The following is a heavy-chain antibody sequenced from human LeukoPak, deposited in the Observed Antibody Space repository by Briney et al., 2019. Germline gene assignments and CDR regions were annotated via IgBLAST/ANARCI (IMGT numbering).Heavy chain of an antibody. J-gene: IGHJ6*03. CDR2: IIPIFGTA. CDR3: ARVDVTIFGGYMDV. Sequence: SVKVSCKASGGTFSSYAISWVRQSPGQGLEWMGGIIPIFGTANYAQKFQGRVTITTDESTSTAYMELSSLRSEDTAVYYCARVDVTIFGGYMDVWGKGTTVTVSS. V-gene: IGHV1-69*05. D-gene: IGHD3-3*01. CDR1: GGTFSSYA.